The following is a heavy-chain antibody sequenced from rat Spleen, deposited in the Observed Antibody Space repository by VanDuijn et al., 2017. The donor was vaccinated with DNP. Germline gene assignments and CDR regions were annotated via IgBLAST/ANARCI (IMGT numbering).Heavy chain of an antibody. CDR1: GFTFSDYA. J-gene: IGHJ4*01. CDR3: ARSPYSSYMGAMDA. D-gene: IGHD1-2*01. V-gene: IGHV5S13*01. CDR2: ITSSGGYT. Sequence: EVQVVESGGGLVQPGGSLKLSCAASGFTFSDYAMAWVRQVPGKGLEWLASITSSGGYTYYPDSVQGRFTISRDNAKNTQYLQMDSLRSEDTATYYCARSPYSSYMGAMDAWGQGTSVTVSS.